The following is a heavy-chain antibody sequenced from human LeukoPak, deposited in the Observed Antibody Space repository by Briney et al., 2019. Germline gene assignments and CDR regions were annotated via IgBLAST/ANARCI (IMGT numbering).Heavy chain of an antibody. Sequence: PGGSLRLSCAASGFTFSDSYMTRIRQAPGKGLEWVSYISNSGSSIYYADSVKGRFTTSRDNAKSSLYLQMNSLRAEDTAVYYCARGRGLPGPLDYWGQGTLVTVSS. J-gene: IGHJ4*02. CDR3: ARGRGLPGPLDY. CDR2: ISNSGSSI. D-gene: IGHD3-10*01. CDR1: GFTFSDSY. V-gene: IGHV3-11*04.